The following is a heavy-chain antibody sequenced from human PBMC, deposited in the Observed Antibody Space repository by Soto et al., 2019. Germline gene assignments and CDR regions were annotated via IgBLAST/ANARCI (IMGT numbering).Heavy chain of an antibody. CDR2: INPSGGST. CDR3: ARNGVVVPAATAVTYYYYYMDV. J-gene: IGHJ6*03. CDR1: GYTFTSYY. V-gene: IGHV1-46*03. Sequence: GASVKVSCKASGYTFTSYYMHWVRQAPGQGLEWMGIINPSGGSTSYAQKFQGRVTMTRDTSTSTVYMELSSLRSEDTAVYYCARNGVVVPAATAVTYYYYYMDVWGKGTTVTVSS. D-gene: IGHD2-2*01.